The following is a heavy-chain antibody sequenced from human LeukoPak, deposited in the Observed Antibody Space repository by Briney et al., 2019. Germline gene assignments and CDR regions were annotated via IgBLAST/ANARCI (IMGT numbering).Heavy chain of an antibody. V-gene: IGHV4-59*12. J-gene: IGHJ4*02. CDR3: AREVRYCSSTSCYPFFDY. D-gene: IGHD2-2*01. Sequence: PSETLSLTCTVSGGSTSSYYWSWIRQPPGKGLEWIGYIYYSGSTNYNPSLKSRVTISVDTSKNQFSLKLSSVTAADTAVYYCAREVRYCSSTSCYPFFDYWGQGTLVTVSS. CDR2: IYYSGST. CDR1: GGSTSSYY.